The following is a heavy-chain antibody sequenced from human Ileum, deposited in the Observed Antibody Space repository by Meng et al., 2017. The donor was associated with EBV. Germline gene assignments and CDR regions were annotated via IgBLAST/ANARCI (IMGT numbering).Heavy chain of an antibody. CDR2: TYYRSKWYN. Sequence: LPQPGPGRAQPSQTLSLTCATSGDSVSTNSAACNWIRQSPSRGLEWLGRTYYRSKWYNEYAVFVKSRITINADTFKNQFSLQLNSVTPEDTAVYYCARGARLAPFDYWGQGTLVTVSS. CDR1: GDSVSTNSAA. D-gene: IGHD6-19*01. CDR3: ARGARLAPFDY. V-gene: IGHV6-1*01. J-gene: IGHJ4*02.